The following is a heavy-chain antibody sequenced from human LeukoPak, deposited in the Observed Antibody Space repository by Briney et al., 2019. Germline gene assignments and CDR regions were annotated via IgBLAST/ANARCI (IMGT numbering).Heavy chain of an antibody. J-gene: IGHJ4*02. CDR1: GFTFSSYW. Sequence: HPGGSLRLSCAASGFTFSSYWMSWVRQAPGKGPVWVSRINSDGSDTSYADSVKGRFTVSRDNAKNTLYLQMNSLRPEDTALYYCATSSSWYPVSSDHWGQGTLVTVSS. CDR2: INSDGSDT. D-gene: IGHD6-13*01. V-gene: IGHV3-74*01. CDR3: ATSSSWYPVSSDH.